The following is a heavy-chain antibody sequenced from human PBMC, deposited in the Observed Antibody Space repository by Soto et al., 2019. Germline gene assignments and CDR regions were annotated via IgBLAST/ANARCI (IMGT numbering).Heavy chain of an antibody. CDR1: GYTFTRYD. Sequence: QVQLVQSGAEVKKPGASVKVSCKASGYTFTRYDINWVRQATGQGLEWMGWMNPNSGNTGYAQKFQGRVTMTRNTSITTAYMQRSSLMSDDTAGYYCARQRSGDVDYWGQGTLVTVSS. V-gene: IGHV1-8*01. CDR3: ARQRSGDVDY. J-gene: IGHJ4*02. D-gene: IGHD2-21*02. CDR2: MNPNSGNT.